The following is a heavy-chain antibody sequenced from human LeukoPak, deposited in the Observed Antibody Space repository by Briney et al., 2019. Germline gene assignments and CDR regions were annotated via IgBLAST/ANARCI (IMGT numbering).Heavy chain of an antibody. CDR2: ISTSSSTI. V-gene: IGHV3-48*04. CDR1: GFTFSSFS. J-gene: IGHJ4*02. CDR3: VRGHTAVTRHFDF. Sequence: GGSLRLSCAASGFTFSSFSMNWVRQAPGKGLEWVSYISTSSSTIYYADSVKGRFTISRDDAKNLLYLDMNSLRAEDTAVYYCVRGHTAVTRHFDFWGQGTLVTVSS. D-gene: IGHD4-17*01.